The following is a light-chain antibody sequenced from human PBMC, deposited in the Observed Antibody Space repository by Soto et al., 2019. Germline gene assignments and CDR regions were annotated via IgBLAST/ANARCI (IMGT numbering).Light chain of an antibody. V-gene: IGLV2-14*03. Sequence: QSVLTQPASVSGSPGQSITISCTGTSSDVGGYNYVSWYQHHPGKAPKLMIYDVSDRPSGISDRFSASKSGNTASLTISGLQAEDEADYYCCSYSSGSTPWVFGTGTKVTVL. CDR1: SSDVGGYNY. J-gene: IGLJ1*01. CDR3: CSYSSGSTPWV. CDR2: DVS.